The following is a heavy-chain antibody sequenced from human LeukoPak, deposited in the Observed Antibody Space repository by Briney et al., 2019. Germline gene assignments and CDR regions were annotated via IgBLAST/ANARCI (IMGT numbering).Heavy chain of an antibody. CDR1: GASVSSSSHY. J-gene: IGHJ4*02. CDR2: IYYSGST. CDR3: ARESVSGVDWA. Sequence: PSETLSLTCTVSGASVSSSSHYSGWIRQPPGKGLEWIGTIYYSGSTYYNPSLKSRVTISVDTSKNQFSLKLSSVTAADTAVYYCARESVSGVDWAWGQGTLVTVSS. V-gene: IGHV4-39*07. D-gene: IGHD3-3*01.